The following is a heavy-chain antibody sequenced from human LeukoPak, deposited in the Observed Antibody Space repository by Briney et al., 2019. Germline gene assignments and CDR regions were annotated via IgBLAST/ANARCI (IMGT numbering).Heavy chain of an antibody. CDR3: ARSVFPYYSGSGSPYNVDVRRNSCFDF. J-gene: IGHJ4*02. CDR1: GYTLTELS. CDR2: FDPEDGET. Sequence: GASVKVSCKVSGYTLTELSMHWVRQAPGKGLEWMGGFDPEDGETIYAQKFQGRVTMTEDTSTDTAYMELSTLRSEDTAVYYCARSVFPYYSGSGSPYNVDVRRNSCFDFWGQGTLVTVSS. D-gene: IGHD3-10*01. V-gene: IGHV1-24*01.